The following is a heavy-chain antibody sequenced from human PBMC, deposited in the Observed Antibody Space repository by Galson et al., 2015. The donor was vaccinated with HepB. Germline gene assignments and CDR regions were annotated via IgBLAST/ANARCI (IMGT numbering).Heavy chain of an antibody. D-gene: IGHD6-13*01. V-gene: IGHV4-34*01. CDR1: GGSFSGYY. CDR2: ISHGGST. J-gene: IGHJ3*02. Sequence: SETLSLTCAVHGGSFSGYYWSWIRHTPGKGLEWIGEISHGGSTNYNPSLKSRATISEDTSKKQFSLKVNSVTVADTAVYYCARLYGGGSSWFHGRPFDIWGQGTMVTVSS. CDR3: ARLYGGGSSWFHGRPFDI.